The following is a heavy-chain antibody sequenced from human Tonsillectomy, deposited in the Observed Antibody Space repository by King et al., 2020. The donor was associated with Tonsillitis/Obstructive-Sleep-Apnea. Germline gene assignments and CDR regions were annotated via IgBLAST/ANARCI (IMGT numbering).Heavy chain of an antibody. V-gene: IGHV3-30*18. CDR2: ISYDGSNK. J-gene: IGHJ4*02. CDR3: AKDGWSPAPRVFPSPYYFDY. D-gene: IGHD2-15*01. Sequence: VQLVESGGGVVQPGRSLRLSCAASGFTFSSYGMHWVRQAPGKGLEWVAIISYDGSNKYYADSVKGRFTISRDNSKNTLYLQMNSLRAEDTAVYYCAKDGWSPAPRVFPSPYYFDYWGQGTLVAVSS. CDR1: GFTFSSYG.